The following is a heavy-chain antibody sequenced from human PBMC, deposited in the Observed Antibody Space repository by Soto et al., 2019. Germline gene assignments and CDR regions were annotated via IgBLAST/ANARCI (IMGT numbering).Heavy chain of an antibody. CDR1: GGSISSYY. D-gene: IGHD6-6*01. CDR3: ARQSSSSSEFYY. V-gene: IGHV4-59*08. CDR2: IYYSGST. J-gene: IGHJ4*02. Sequence: PSETLSLTCTVSGGSISSYYWSWIRQPPGKGLEWIGYIYYSGSTNYNPSLKSRVTISVDTSKNQFSLKLSSVTAADTAVYYCARQSSSSSEFYYWGQGTLVTVSS.